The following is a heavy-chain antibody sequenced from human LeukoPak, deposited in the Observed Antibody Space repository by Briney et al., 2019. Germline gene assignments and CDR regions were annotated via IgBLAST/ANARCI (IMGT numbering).Heavy chain of an antibody. Sequence: PGGSQRLSCAASGFTFSRFSMNWVRQAPGKGLEWVSYISSSSGTIYYADSVKGRFTISRDNAKNSLYLQMNSLRAEDTAVYYCARVDYGDYAGEDYWGQGTLVTVSS. V-gene: IGHV3-48*04. CDR3: ARVDYGDYAGEDY. J-gene: IGHJ4*02. CDR2: ISSSSGTI. CDR1: GFTFSRFS. D-gene: IGHD4-17*01.